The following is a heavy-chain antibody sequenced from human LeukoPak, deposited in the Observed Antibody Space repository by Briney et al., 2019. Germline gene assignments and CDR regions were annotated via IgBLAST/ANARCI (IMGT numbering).Heavy chain of an antibody. CDR2: INHSGDT. Sequence: PSETLSLTCAVYGGAFSGYYWSWIRQPPGKGLEWIGEINHSGDTKYNPSLKSRVSMSVDVSKDQFSLKLTSLTAADTAVYYRARGSRNYNNYEGADYWGQGTLVTVSS. CDR1: GGAFSGYY. D-gene: IGHD4-11*01. CDR3: ARGSRNYNNYEGADY. V-gene: IGHV4-34*01. J-gene: IGHJ4*02.